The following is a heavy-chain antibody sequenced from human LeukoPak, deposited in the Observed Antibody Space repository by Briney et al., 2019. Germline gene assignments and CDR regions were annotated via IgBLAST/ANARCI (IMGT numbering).Heavy chain of an antibody. D-gene: IGHD2-2*01. CDR2: IYYSGST. V-gene: IGHV4-59*11. CDR3: ARAEYCSSTSCFLFDY. Sequence: SETLSLTYTVSGGSISSHYWSWIRQPPGKGLEWIGYIYYSGSTNYNPSLKSRVTISVDTSKNQFSLKLSSVTAADTAVYYCARAEYCSSTSCFLFDYWGQGTLVTVSS. J-gene: IGHJ4*02. CDR1: GGSISSHY.